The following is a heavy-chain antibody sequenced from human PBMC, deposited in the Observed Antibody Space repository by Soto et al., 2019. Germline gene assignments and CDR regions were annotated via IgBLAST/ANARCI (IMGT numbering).Heavy chain of an antibody. CDR3: ATQRDIVVVVAATPRDAFDI. Sequence: AGGSLRLSCAASGFTFSSYAMSWVRQAPGKGLECVSAISGSGGSTYYADSVKGRFTISRDNSKNTLYLQMNGLRAEDTAVYYCATQRDIVVVVAATPRDAFDIWGQGTMVTVS. J-gene: IGHJ3*02. CDR2: ISGSGGST. CDR1: GFTFSSYA. V-gene: IGHV3-23*01. D-gene: IGHD2-15*01.